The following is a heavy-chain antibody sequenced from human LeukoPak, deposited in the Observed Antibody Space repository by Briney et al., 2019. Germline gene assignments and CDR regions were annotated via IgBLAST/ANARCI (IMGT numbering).Heavy chain of an antibody. D-gene: IGHD6-19*01. V-gene: IGHV4-59*01. CDR1: GGSISSYY. CDR2: IYYSGST. Sequence: SETLSLTCTVSGGSISSYYWSWIRQPPGKGLEWIGYIYYSGSTNYNPSLKSRVTISVDTSKNQFSLRLSSVTAADTAVYYCARDYSSGWYWVDSWGQGTLVTVSS. CDR3: ARDYSSGWYWVDS. J-gene: IGHJ5*01.